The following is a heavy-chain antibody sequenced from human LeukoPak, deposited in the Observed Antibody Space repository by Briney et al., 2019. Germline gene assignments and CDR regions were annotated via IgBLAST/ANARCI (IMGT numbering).Heavy chain of an antibody. CDR3: ARDYYDSSEGY. CDR1: GYTVTSYG. CDR2: ISAYNGNT. Sequence: ASVKVSCKASGYTVTSYGIGWVRQAPGQGLEWMGWISAYNGNTNYAQKLQGRVTMTTDTSTSTAYMELRSLRSDDTVVYYCARDYYDSSEGYWGQGTLVTVSS. D-gene: IGHD3-22*01. J-gene: IGHJ4*02. V-gene: IGHV1-18*01.